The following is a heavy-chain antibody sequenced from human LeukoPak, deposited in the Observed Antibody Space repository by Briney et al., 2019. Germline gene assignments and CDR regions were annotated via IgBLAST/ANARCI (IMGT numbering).Heavy chain of an antibody. V-gene: IGHV4-59*08. J-gene: IGHJ4*02. D-gene: IGHD2-15*01. CDR3: ARVLVDCSGGSCYYFDY. CDR1: AGSITNYY. CDR2: IYYTGSA. Sequence: SETLSLTCTVSAGSITNYYWSWIRQPPGRGLEWIGYIYYTGSANYNPSLKSRVSISVDTSKNQFSLKLSSVTAADTAVYYCARVLVDCSGGSCYYFDYWGQGTLVTVSS.